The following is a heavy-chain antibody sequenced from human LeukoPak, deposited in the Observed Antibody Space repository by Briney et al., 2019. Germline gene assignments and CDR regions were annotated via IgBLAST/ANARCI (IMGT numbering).Heavy chain of an antibody. V-gene: IGHV5-51*01. D-gene: IGHD2-15*01. Sequence: GESLKISCKGSGYSFTSYWIGWVRQMPGKGLEWMGIIYPGDSDTRYSPSFQRQLTISADKPISTAYLQWSSLKASDTAMYYCARRGYCSGGSCYSGVWFDPWGQGTLVTVSS. CDR1: GYSFTSYW. J-gene: IGHJ5*02. CDR2: IYPGDSDT. CDR3: ARRGYCSGGSCYSGVWFDP.